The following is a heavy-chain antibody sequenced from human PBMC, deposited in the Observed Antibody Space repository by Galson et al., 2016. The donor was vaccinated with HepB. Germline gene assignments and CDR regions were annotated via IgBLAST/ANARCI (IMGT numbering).Heavy chain of an antibody. CDR3: AKGQQLAYSDY. CDR2: ISGSDGST. J-gene: IGHJ4*02. D-gene: IGHD6-13*01. Sequence: SLRLSCAASGFTFSSYAMSWVRQAPGKGLEWVSAISGSDGSTYYADSVKGRFTISRDNSKNTLYLQMNSLRAEDTAAYYCAKGQQLAYSDYWGQGTLVTVSS. V-gene: IGHV3-23*01. CDR1: GFTFSSYA.